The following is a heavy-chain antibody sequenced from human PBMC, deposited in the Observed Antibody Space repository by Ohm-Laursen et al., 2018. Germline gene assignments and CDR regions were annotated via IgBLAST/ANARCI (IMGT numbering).Heavy chain of an antibody. Sequence: SLRLSCAASGFTFSSYTMHWVRQAPGKGLEWVSSISSSSIYIYYADSVKGRFTISRDNAKNSLYLQMNSLRAEDTAVYYCARERATTFFDYWGQGTLVTVSS. CDR2: ISSSSIYI. J-gene: IGHJ4*02. D-gene: IGHD1-14*01. V-gene: IGHV3-21*01. CDR1: GFTFSSYT. CDR3: ARERATTFFDY.